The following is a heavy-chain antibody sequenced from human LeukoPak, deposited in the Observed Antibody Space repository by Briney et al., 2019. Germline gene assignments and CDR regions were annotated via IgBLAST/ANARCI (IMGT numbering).Heavy chain of an antibody. CDR2: INPSGGST. D-gene: IGHD4-11*01. CDR1: GYTFTSYY. J-gene: IGHJ4*02. V-gene: IGHV1-46*01. CDR3: ARGPYMTPLDY. Sequence: GASVKVSCKASGYTFTSYYMHWVRQAPRQGLEWMGIINPSGGSTSYAQKFQGRVTMTRDTSMSTVYMELSSLRSEDTAVYYCARGPYMTPLDYWGQGTLVTVSS.